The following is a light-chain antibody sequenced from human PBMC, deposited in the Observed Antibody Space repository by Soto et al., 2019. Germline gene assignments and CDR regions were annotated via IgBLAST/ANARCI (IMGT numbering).Light chain of an antibody. CDR1: SSNIGSNT. CDR2: SNN. V-gene: IGLV1-44*01. CDR3: AAWDDSLKDVV. J-gene: IGLJ2*01. Sequence: QSVLTQPPSASGTPGQRVTISCSGSSSNIGSNTVNWYQQLPGTAPKLLIYSNNQRPSGVPDRFSGSMSGTSASLAISGLQSEDVADYYCAAWDDSLKDVVFGGGTKLTVL.